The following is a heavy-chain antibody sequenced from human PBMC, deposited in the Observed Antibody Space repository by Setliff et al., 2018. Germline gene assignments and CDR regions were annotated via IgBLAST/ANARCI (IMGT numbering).Heavy chain of an antibody. CDR2: INHSGST. V-gene: IGHV4-31*03. CDR3: ARVPRFTDTRNAFDI. J-gene: IGHJ3*02. CDR1: GGSINSGGYY. D-gene: IGHD5-18*01. Sequence: PSETLSLTCTVSGGSINSGGYYWSWIRQHPGKGLEWIGEINHSGSTNYNPSLKSRVTISVDTSKNQFSLKLSSVTAADTAVYYCARVPRFTDTRNAFDIWGQGTMVTVSS.